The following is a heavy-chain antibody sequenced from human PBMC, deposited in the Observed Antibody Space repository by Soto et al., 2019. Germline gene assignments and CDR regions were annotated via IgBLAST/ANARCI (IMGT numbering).Heavy chain of an antibody. CDR3: AHSQSFDIVVVPAASHPGEVDFDY. CDR1: GFSLSTSGVT. D-gene: IGHD2-2*01. J-gene: IGHJ4*02. CDR2: IYWDDDK. V-gene: IGHV2-5*02. Sequence: QITLKASGPTLVKPTQTLTLTCTFSGFSLSTSGVTVGGIRQPPGKALEWLALIYWDDDKRSSPSLKNRLTITKEPSKIRVVLTITNREPVAPATYYCAHSQSFDIVVVPAASHPGEVDFDYWGQGTPVTVSS.